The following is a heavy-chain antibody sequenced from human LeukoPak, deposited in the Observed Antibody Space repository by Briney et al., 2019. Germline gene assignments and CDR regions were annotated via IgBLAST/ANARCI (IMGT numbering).Heavy chain of an antibody. CDR1: GYTFTSYG. J-gene: IGHJ4*02. CDR3: ARESRDYGDYGEYFDY. D-gene: IGHD4-17*01. Sequence: GASVKVSCKASGYTFTSYGIRWVRQAPGQGLEWMGWISAYNGNTNYAQKLQGRVTMTTDTSTSTAYMELSRLRSDDTAVYYCARESRDYGDYGEYFDYWGQGTLVTVSS. V-gene: IGHV1-18*01. CDR2: ISAYNGNT.